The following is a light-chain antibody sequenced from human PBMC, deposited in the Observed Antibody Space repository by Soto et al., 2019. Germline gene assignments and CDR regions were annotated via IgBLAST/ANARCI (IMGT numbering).Light chain of an antibody. Sequence: DIQMPQSPSSLSASVGDRVTITCRASQSISTYLNWYQQIPGKAPKLLIYTASTLQSGVPSRFSGGGSGTDFTLTISSLQPDDFATYFCQQGYSNPRTFGQGTKLEIK. CDR3: QQGYSNPRT. CDR2: TAS. CDR1: QSISTY. V-gene: IGKV1-39*01. J-gene: IGKJ2*02.